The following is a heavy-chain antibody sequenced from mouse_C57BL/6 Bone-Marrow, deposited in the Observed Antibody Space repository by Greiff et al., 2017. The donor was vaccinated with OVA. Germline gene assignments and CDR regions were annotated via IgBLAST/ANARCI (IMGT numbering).Heavy chain of an antibody. D-gene: IGHD2-3*01. V-gene: IGHV5-6*01. CDR1: GFTFSSYG. Sequence: EVLLVESGGDLVKPGGSLKLSCAASGFTFSSYGMSWVRQTPDKRLEWVATISSGGSYTYYPDSVKGRFTISRDNAKNTLYLQMSSLKSEDTALYYCARLRGWFPRFAYWGQGTLVTVSA. J-gene: IGHJ3*01. CDR2: ISSGGSYT. CDR3: ARLRGWFPRFAY.